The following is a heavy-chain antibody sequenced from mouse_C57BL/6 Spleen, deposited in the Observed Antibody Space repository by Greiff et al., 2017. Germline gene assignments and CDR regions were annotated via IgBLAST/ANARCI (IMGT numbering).Heavy chain of an antibody. V-gene: IGHV1-82*01. D-gene: IGHD1-1*01. CDR3: ARSDYYGSSYEALFDY. CDR1: GYAFSSSW. J-gene: IGHJ2*01. CDR2: IYPGDGDT. Sequence: QVQLQQSGPELVKPGASVKISCKASGYAFSSSWMNWVKQRPGKGLEWIGRIYPGDGDTNYNGKSNGKATLTADKSSSTAYMQLSSLTSEDSAVYFCARSDYYGSSYEALFDYWGQATTLTVSS.